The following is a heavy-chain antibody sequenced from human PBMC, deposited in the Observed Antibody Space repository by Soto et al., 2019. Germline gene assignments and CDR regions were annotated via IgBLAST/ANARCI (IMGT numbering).Heavy chain of an antibody. CDR3: ARSIVVVTALDY. J-gene: IGHJ4*02. Sequence: QVQLVQSGAEEKKPGASVKVSCKASGYIFTSYAMHWVRQAPGQRLEWMGWINAGNGNTKYSQKFQGRVTITRDTSAITAYLEPSSLRSEDTAAYYCARSIVVVTALDYWGQGPLVNVSS. CDR2: INAGNGNT. CDR1: GYIFTSYA. V-gene: IGHV1-3*05. D-gene: IGHD2-21*02.